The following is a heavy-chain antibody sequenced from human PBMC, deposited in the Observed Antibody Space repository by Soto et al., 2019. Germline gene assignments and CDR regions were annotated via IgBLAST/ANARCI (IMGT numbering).Heavy chain of an antibody. Sequence: PSETLSLTCTVSGGSISSYYWSWIRQPPGKGLEWIGYIYYSGSTNYNPSLKSRVTISVDTSKNQFSLKLSSVTAADTAVYYCARHAGGYFDEWGQGTLVTVSS. CDR1: GGSISSYY. CDR3: ARHAGGYFDE. D-gene: IGHD1-1*01. V-gene: IGHV4-59*08. J-gene: IGHJ4*02. CDR2: IYYSGST.